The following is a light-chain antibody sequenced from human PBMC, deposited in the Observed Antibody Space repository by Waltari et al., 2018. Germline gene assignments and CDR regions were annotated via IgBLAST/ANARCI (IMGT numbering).Light chain of an antibody. V-gene: IGLV3-21*02. CDR3: QVFDGASELYV. J-gene: IGLJ1*01. CDR2: DDS. CDR1: NIGSQR. Sequence: SLVLTQPPSVSVAPGQTATITCAEDNIGSQRVHWYQQRSGQSPVLVIYDDSDRSSGIHERFSGSNSGNTATLTISGVEGEEEADYDCQVFDGASELYVVGTGTSVTVL.